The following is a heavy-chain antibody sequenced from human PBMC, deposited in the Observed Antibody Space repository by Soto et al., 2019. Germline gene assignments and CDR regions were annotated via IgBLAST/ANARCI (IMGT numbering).Heavy chain of an antibody. Sequence: LETLSLTCIVSVGSFSSFCWSWIRQPPGKGLEWIGEINHSGSTNYNPSLKSRVTISVDTSKNQFSLKLSSVTAADTAVYYCARGQMATITLDFDYWGQGTLVTVSS. J-gene: IGHJ4*02. V-gene: IGHV4-34*01. D-gene: IGHD5-12*01. CDR3: ARGQMATITLDFDY. CDR1: VGSFSSFC. CDR2: INHSGST.